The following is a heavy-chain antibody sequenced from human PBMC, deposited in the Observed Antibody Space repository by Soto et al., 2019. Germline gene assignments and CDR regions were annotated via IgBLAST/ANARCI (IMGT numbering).Heavy chain of an antibody. V-gene: IGHV3-48*02. Sequence: EVQLVESGGGLVQPGGSLRLSCAASGFTFSSYGMNWVRQAPGKGLEWVSYISSSSTTIYYADSVKGRFTIFRDNAKNSLYLQLNSLRDADTAVYYCAISPYYYDSSNYYGYWGQGTLVTVSS. J-gene: IGHJ4*02. CDR2: ISSSSTTI. CDR3: AISPYYYDSSNYYGY. D-gene: IGHD3-22*01. CDR1: GFTFSSYG.